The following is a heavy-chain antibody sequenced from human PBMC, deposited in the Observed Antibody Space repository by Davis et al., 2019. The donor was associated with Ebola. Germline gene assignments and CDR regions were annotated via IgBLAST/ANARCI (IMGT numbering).Heavy chain of an antibody. CDR3: ARDPFGDGYNYEIWFDP. CDR2: ISSSGSTI. D-gene: IGHD5-24*01. J-gene: IGHJ5*02. V-gene: IGHV3-11*01. CDR1: GFTFSDYY. Sequence: GESLKISCAASGFTFSDYYMSWIRQAPGKGLEWVSYISSSGSTIYYAGSVKGRFTISRDNAKNSLYLQMNSLRAEDTAVYYCARDPFGDGYNYEIWFDPWGQGTLVTVSS.